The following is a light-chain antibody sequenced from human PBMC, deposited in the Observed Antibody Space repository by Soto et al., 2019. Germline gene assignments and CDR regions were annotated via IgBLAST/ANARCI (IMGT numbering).Light chain of an antibody. Sequence: EIVLTQSPTTLSLSPWERATLSCRASQSLSSNFLAWYQQKPGQPPRLLIYGASSRATGIPDRFSGSGSGTDFTLTISRLEPEDFAVYYCQQYGSSPPWTFGQGTKVDIK. J-gene: IGKJ1*01. CDR2: GAS. CDR1: QSLSSNF. CDR3: QQYGSSPPWT. V-gene: IGKV3-20*01.